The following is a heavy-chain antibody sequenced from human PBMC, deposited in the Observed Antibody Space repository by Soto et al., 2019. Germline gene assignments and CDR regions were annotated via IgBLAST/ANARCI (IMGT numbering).Heavy chain of an antibody. V-gene: IGHV3-48*03. CDR2: ISYSGSTI. CDR3: ARGPQFPDIEVIPGAVDD. Sequence: EVPVVESGGGLVQPGGSLRLSCTAAGFTFSSYEMNWVRQAPGKGLEWVSYISYSGSTIYYADSVKGRFTISRDNAKNSLYLQMNSLRAEDTAVYYCARGPQFPDIEVIPGAVDDWGQGTLVTVSS. CDR1: GFTFSSYE. J-gene: IGHJ4*02. D-gene: IGHD2-2*01.